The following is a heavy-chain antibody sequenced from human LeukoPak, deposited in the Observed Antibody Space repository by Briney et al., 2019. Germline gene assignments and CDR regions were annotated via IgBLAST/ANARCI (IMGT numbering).Heavy chain of an antibody. CDR1: GGSISSSSYY. V-gene: IGHV4-39*07. D-gene: IGHD2-2*01. J-gene: IGHJ5*02. Sequence: PSETLSLTCTVSGGSISSSSYYWGWIRQPPGKGLEWIGSIYYSGSTYYNPSLKSRVTISVGTSKNQFSLKLSSVTAADTAVYYCARDRDIVVVPAAKQIFFDPWGQGTLVTVSS. CDR2: IYYSGST. CDR3: ARDRDIVVVPAAKQIFFDP.